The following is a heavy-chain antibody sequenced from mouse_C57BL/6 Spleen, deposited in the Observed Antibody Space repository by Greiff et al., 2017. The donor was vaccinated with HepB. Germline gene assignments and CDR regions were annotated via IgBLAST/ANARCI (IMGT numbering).Heavy chain of an antibody. D-gene: IGHD1-1*01. CDR3: ARKMGSYGSPFDY. CDR2: INPNYGTT. CDR1: GYSFTDYN. Sequence: EVKLMESGPELVKPGASVKISCKASGYSFTDYNMNWVKQSNGKSLEWIGVINPNYGTTSYNQKFKGKATLTVDQSSSTAYMQLNSLTSEDYAVYYCARKMGSYGSPFDYWGQGTTLTVSS. V-gene: IGHV1-39*01. J-gene: IGHJ2*01.